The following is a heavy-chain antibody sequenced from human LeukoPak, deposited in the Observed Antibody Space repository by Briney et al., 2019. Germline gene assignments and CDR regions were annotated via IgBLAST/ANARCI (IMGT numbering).Heavy chain of an antibody. CDR3: AKARGAAAVYFDY. V-gene: IGHV3-23*01. CDR1: GFTFSSYA. J-gene: IGHJ4*02. Sequence: GGSLRLSCAASGFTFSSYAMSWVRQAPGKGLEWVSAISGSAGSTYYADSVRGRFTISRDNSKNTLYLQMNSLRAEDTAVYYCAKARGAAAVYFDYWGQGTLVTVSS. CDR2: ISGSAGST. D-gene: IGHD6-13*01.